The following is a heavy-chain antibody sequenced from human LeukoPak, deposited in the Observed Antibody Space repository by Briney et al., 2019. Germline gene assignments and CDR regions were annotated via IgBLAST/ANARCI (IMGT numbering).Heavy chain of an antibody. D-gene: IGHD3-10*01. J-gene: IGHJ4*02. CDR3: ARTTTMVRGVIIDFDY. V-gene: IGHV4-59*01. Sequence: SETLSLTCTVSGGSISGYYWSWIRQPPGKGLEWIGYIYYSGSTNYNPSLKSRATISIDTSKNQFSLKLSSVTAADTAVYYCARTTTMVRGVIIDFDYWGQGTLVTVSS. CDR1: GGSISGYY. CDR2: IYYSGST.